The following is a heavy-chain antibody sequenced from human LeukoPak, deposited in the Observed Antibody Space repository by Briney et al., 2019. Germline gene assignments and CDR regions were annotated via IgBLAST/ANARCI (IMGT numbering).Heavy chain of an antibody. Sequence: PGGSLRLSCAASGFTFSSYGMHWDRQAPGKVLEWVTFIKSDGSEKDYADSVKGRFTISRDNSKSTLYLQMNSLRAEDMALYHCVKEVSFGEMGGDIWGQGTLVTVSS. J-gene: IGHJ4*02. D-gene: IGHD3-16*01. CDR2: IKSDGSEK. CDR1: GFTFSSYG. CDR3: VKEVSFGEMGGDI. V-gene: IGHV3-30*02.